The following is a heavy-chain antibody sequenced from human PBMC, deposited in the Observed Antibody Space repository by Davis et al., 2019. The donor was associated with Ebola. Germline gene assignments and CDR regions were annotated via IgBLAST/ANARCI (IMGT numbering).Heavy chain of an antibody. V-gene: IGHV3-23*01. D-gene: IGHD3-3*01. CDR3: AKSGLSFGVVKYHYGMDV. Sequence: GESLKISCAASGFTFRAYAMSWVRQAPGKGLEWVAALSVTGGHTFYADSVKGRFTISRDNLRNTLFLQMNRLRAEDTAVYYCAKSGLSFGVVKYHYGMDVWGKGTTVTVSS. CDR1: GFTFRAYA. J-gene: IGHJ6*04. CDR2: LSVTGGHT.